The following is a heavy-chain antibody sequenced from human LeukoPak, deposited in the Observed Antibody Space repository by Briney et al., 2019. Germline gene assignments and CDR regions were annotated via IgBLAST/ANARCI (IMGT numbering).Heavy chain of an antibody. V-gene: IGHV3-15*01. Sequence: PGGSLRLSCVVSGLSFDNAGMSWVRQAPGKGLEWVGRIKSKNVGETTEYAAPVQGRFTISRDDSRNTVYLQMSSLKTEDTGVYYCTTGPGNSGYWGQGTLVTVSS. D-gene: IGHD4-23*01. CDR3: TTGPGNSGY. J-gene: IGHJ4*02. CDR2: IKSKNVGETT. CDR1: GLSFDNAG.